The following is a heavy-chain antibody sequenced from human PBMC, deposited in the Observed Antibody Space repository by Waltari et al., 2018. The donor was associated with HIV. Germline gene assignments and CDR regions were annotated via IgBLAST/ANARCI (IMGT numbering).Heavy chain of an antibody. D-gene: IGHD7-27*01. J-gene: IGHJ6*02. CDR1: GGTFSSYA. CDR3: ARDELGIGGDYYYGMDV. Sequence: QVQLVQSGAEVKKPGSSVKVSCKASGGTFSSYAISWVRQAPGQGLEWMGGIIPIFGTANYAQKFQGRVTITADESTSTAYMELSSLRSEDTAVYYCARDELGIGGDYYYGMDVWGQGTTVTVSS. CDR2: IIPIFGTA. V-gene: IGHV1-69*01.